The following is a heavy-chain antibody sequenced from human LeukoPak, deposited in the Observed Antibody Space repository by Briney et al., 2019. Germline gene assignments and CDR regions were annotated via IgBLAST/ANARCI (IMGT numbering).Heavy chain of an antibody. CDR2: INPNSGGT. CDR3: ARSVLFVRYYDAFDI. CDR1: GYTFTGYY. D-gene: IGHD3-10*01. J-gene: IGHJ3*02. Sequence: ASVTVSCKASGYTFTGYYMHWVRQAPGQGLEWMGWINPNSGGTNYSQKFQGRVTMTRDTSISTAYMELSRLRSDDTAVYYCARSVLFVRYYDAFDIWGQGTMVTVSS. V-gene: IGHV1-2*02.